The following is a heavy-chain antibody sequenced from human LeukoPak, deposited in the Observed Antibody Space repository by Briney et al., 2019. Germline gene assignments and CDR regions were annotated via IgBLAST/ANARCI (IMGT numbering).Heavy chain of an antibody. D-gene: IGHD6-6*01. CDR2: IYYSGSA. J-gene: IGHJ4*02. CDR1: GGSISSYY. Sequence: SETLSLTCIVSGGSISSYYWSWIRQPPGKGLEWIGNIYYSGSANYNPSLKSRVTISVDTSKNQSSLKLSSVTAADTAVYYCARSSSSSLYFDYWGQGTLVTVSS. V-gene: IGHV4-59*01. CDR3: ARSSSSSLYFDY.